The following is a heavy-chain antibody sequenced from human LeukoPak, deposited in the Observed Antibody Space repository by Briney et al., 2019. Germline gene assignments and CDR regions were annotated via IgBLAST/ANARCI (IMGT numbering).Heavy chain of an antibody. CDR3: TTCLNGAGQPVAIYYYGMDV. D-gene: IGHD2-2*01. CDR2: FDPEDGET. Sequence: ASVKVSFKVSGYTLTEMSIHWVRQAPGGALEWMGGFDPEDGETVYAPKLQGRVTMTEDTSADTAYMELSSLRSEDTAVYYCTTCLNGAGQPVAIYYYGMDVWGQGTTVTVSS. V-gene: IGHV1-24*01. J-gene: IGHJ6*02. CDR1: GYTLTEMS.